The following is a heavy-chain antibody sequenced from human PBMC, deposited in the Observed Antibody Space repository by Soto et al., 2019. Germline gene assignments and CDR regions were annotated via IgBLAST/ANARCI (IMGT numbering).Heavy chain of an antibody. CDR1: VYTSSYFG. J-gene: IGHJ5*01. CDR2: VSGNNGAS. D-gene: IGHD2-2*01. V-gene: IGHV1-18*04. CDR3: VRDQKYFRVNGNWFDS. Sequence: XSVKVSCKASVYTSSYFGISWVRQAPGQGLEWMGWVSGNNGASNPAPKVQGRITMTLDTSTGVSYMALRSLRSDDTAIYYCVRDQKYFRVNGNWFDSWGQGNLVTVSS.